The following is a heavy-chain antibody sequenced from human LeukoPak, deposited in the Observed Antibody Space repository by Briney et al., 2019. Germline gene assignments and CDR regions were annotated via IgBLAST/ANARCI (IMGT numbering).Heavy chain of an antibody. V-gene: IGHV3-33*01. CDR2: IWFNGDNE. D-gene: IGHD2-15*01. CDR1: GFTFSRYG. J-gene: IGHJ4*02. CDR3: ARGGTGYCDDDNRYTGFDY. Sequence: GGSLRLSCEASGFTFSRYGMHWVRQAPGKGLEWVAVIWFNGDNEYYADSVKGRFTISRDNSMNTLFLQMNSLKAEETAGYLCARGGTGYCDDDNRYTGFDYWGQGTLVIVSS.